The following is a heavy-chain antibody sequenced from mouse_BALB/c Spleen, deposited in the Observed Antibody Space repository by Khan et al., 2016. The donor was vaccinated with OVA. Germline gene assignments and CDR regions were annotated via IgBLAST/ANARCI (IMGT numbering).Heavy chain of an antibody. Sequence: QVQLKQSGAELVRPGASVKLSCKTSGYIFTSYWIHWVKQRSGQGLEWIARIYPGTDNTYYNENLKDKATLTADNSSSTAYIQLSSLTSEDSAVYFCAREEALYYFDYGGQGTTLTVSS. CDR2: IYPGTDNT. CDR3: AREEALYYFDY. D-gene: IGHD3-2*02. V-gene: IGHV1-76*01. J-gene: IGHJ2*01. CDR1: GYIFTSYW.